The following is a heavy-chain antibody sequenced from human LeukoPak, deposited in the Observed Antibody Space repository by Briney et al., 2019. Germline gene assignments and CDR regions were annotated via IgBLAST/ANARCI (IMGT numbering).Heavy chain of an antibody. CDR2: MNPNSGNT. D-gene: IGHD6-19*01. V-gene: IGHV1-8*01. CDR1: GYTFTSYD. J-gene: IGHJ3*02. Sequence: GASVKVSCKASGYTFTSYDINWVRQATGQGLEWMGWMNPNSGNTGYAQRFQGRLTMTRNTSISTAYMELSSLRSEDTTVYYCARRSSGWPYQDAFDIWGQGTIVTVSS. CDR3: ARRSSGWPYQDAFDI.